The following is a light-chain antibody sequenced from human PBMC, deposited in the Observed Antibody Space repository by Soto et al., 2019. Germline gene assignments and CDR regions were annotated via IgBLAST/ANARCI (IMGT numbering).Light chain of an antibody. Sequence: QSALTQPRSVSGSPGQSVTISCTGSSSDVGGYNFVSWYQQYPGKAPKLIIYDVTKRPSGVPSRFSGSKSGNTASLTISGLLAPDEADYYCAACDDSLSGVVFGGGTQLTVL. CDR3: AACDDSLSGVV. CDR2: DVT. CDR1: SSDVGGYNF. J-gene: IGLJ2*01. V-gene: IGLV2-11*01.